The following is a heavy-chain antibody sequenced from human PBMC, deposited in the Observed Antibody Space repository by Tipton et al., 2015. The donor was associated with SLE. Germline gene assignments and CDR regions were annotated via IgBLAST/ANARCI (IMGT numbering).Heavy chain of an antibody. Sequence: RSLRLSCAAPGFTFHDYAMHWVRQAPGKGLEWVSGLSWNSGTKGYAASVKGRFTISRDNVKKSLYLQMDSLRGEDTALYYCVRDRRPPATPMGYWGQGTLVIVSS. CDR3: VRDRRPPATPMGY. CDR2: LSWNSGTK. D-gene: IGHD1-14*01. CDR1: GFTFHDYA. V-gene: IGHV3-9*01. J-gene: IGHJ4*02.